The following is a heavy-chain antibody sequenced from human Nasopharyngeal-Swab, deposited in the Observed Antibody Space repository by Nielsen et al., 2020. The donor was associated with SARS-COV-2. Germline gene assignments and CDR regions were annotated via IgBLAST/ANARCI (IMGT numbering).Heavy chain of an antibody. V-gene: IGHV3-23*01. CDR2: ITSRGANT. D-gene: IGHD1-26*01. CDR3: AKDRSGSYDY. CDR1: GFSFNTYA. Sequence: GVSLRLSSAASGFSFNTYAMSWVRQAPGKGLEWVSAITSRGANTYYADSVKGRFTISRDNSKNTLYLQMNSLRADDTAVYYCAKDRSGSYDYWGQGTLVTVSS. J-gene: IGHJ4*02.